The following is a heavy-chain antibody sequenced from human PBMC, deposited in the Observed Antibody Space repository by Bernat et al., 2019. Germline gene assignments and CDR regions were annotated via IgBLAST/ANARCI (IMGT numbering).Heavy chain of an antibody. D-gene: IGHD5-18*01. Sequence: QVQLVQSGAEVKKPGASVKVSCKASGYTFTSYGITWVRQAPGQGLEGMGWISAYNGNTNYAQKLQGRLTMTTDTSTSTAYMELRSLRSDDTAMYYCARGASGCSYGRVDYWGQGTLVTVSS. CDR1: GYTFTSYG. CDR2: ISAYNGNT. V-gene: IGHV1-18*01. CDR3: ARGASGCSYGRVDY. J-gene: IGHJ4*02.